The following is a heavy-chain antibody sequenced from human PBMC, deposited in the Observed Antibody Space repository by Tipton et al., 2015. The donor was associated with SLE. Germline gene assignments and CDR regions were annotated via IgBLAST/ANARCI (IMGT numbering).Heavy chain of an antibody. CDR3: ARVDWTYAFDY. D-gene: IGHD1-7*01. V-gene: IGHV3-53*01. CDR1: GFTVSSNY. J-gene: IGHJ4*02. Sequence: SLRLSCAASGFTVSSNYMSWVRQAPGKGLEWVSVIYSGGSTYYADSVKGRFTISRDNSKNTLYLQMNSLRAEDTAVYYCARVDWTYAFDYWGQGTLVTVSS. CDR2: IYSGGST.